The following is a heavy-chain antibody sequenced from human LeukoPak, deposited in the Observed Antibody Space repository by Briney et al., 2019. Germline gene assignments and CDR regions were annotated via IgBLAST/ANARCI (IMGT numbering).Heavy chain of an antibody. D-gene: IGHD1-7*01. CDR1: GGSITRSAYY. CDR3: ARRWNYGEAFDI. Sequence: SETLSLTYTVSGGSITRSAYYWGWIRQPPGKGLEWIGTFHYSGSTYCNPSLKSRVTKSVDTSKNQFSLKLTSVTATDTAVYYCARRWNYGEAFDIWGQGTMVTVSS. J-gene: IGHJ3*02. V-gene: IGHV4-39*01. CDR2: FHYSGST.